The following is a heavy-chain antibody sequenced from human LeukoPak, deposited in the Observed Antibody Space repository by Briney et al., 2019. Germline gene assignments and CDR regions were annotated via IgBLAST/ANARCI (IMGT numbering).Heavy chain of an antibody. CDR2: ISYDGSNK. CDR3: AKDSFGQWLAQWGGGGSFDY. V-gene: IGHV3-30*18. Sequence: PGGSLRLSCAASGFTFSSYGMHWVRQAPGKGLEWVAVISYDGSNKYYADSVKGRFTISRDNSKNTLYLQMNSLRAEDTAVYYCAKDSFGQWLAQWGGGGSFDYWGQGTLVTVSS. D-gene: IGHD6-19*01. J-gene: IGHJ4*02. CDR1: GFTFSSYG.